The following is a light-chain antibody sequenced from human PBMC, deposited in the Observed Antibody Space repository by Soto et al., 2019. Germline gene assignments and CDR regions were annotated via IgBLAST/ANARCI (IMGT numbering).Light chain of an antibody. CDR1: SSDVGGYNF. CDR2: HVT. J-gene: IGLJ1*01. CDR3: SSYTSNITPYV. V-gene: IGLV2-14*01. Sequence: QSALTQPASMSGSPGQSITISCTGTSSDVGGYNFVSWYQQHPGKAPKLMIYHVTNRPSGVSSRFSGSKSGNTASLTISGLQAKDEADYYCSSYTSNITPYVFGTGTKLTVL.